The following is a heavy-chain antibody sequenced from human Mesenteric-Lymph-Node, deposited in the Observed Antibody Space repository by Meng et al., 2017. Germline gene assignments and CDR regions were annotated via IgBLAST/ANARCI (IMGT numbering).Heavy chain of an antibody. D-gene: IGHD5-18*01. CDR1: GYTFTSYD. CDR3: ARWIEIQPSINPMYYYYGMDV. J-gene: IGHJ6*02. Sequence: ASVKVSCKASGYTFTSYDIIWVRQATGQGPEWMGWMNPNSGNTGYAQKFQGRLTMTRNTAISTAYMELSRLRSDDTAVYYCARWIEIQPSINPMYYYYGMDVWGQGTTVTVSS. CDR2: MNPNSGNT. V-gene: IGHV1-8*01.